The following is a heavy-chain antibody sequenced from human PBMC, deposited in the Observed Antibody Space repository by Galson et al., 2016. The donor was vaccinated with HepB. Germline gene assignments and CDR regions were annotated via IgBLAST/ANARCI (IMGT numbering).Heavy chain of an antibody. CDR2: ITTSGDT. D-gene: IGHD4-17*01. CDR1: GFTFSTYE. V-gene: IGHV3-13*01. Sequence: SLRLSCAASGFTFSTYELHWVRQTSGIGLEWVSSITTSGDTYYAGSVTGRFTISRENVKSTLYLQVNSLGVEDTAVYYCTRLNRYGAPRGGGLDVWGQGTTVTVSS. J-gene: IGHJ6*02. CDR3: TRLNRYGAPRGGGLDV.